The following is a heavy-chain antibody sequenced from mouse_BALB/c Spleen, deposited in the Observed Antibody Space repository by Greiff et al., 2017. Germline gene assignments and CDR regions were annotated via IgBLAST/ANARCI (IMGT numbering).Heavy chain of an antibody. J-gene: IGHJ2*01. V-gene: IGHV5-17*02. CDR3: ARSGYDVAFFDY. D-gene: IGHD2-14*01. CDR1: GFTFSSFG. CDR2: ISSGSSTI. Sequence: VQLKESGGGLVQPGGSRKLSCAASGFTFSSFGMHWVRQAPEKGLEWVAYISSGSSTIYYADTVKGRFTISRDNPKNTLFLQMTSLRSEDTAMYYCARSGYDVAFFDYWGQGTTLTVSS.